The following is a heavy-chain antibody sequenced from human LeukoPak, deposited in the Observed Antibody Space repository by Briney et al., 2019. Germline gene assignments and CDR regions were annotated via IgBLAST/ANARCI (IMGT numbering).Heavy chain of an antibody. V-gene: IGHV3-23*01. Sequence: GGSLRLSCAASGFTFSSYAMSWVRQAPGKGLEWVSAISGSGGSTYYADSVKGRFTISRDNAKNSLYLQMNSLRAEDTAVYYCARVGGEYSSSFYYYYYMDVWGKGTTVTVSS. D-gene: IGHD6-6*01. J-gene: IGHJ6*03. CDR2: ISGSGGST. CDR3: ARVGGEYSSSFYYYYYMDV. CDR1: GFTFSSYA.